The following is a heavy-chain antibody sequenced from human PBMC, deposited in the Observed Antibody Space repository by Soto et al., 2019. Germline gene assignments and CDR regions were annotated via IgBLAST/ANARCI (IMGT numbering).Heavy chain of an antibody. V-gene: IGHV2-5*02. J-gene: IGHJ4*02. CDR3: AHSQGYRYGGRYFDY. D-gene: IGHD5-18*01. Sequence: QITLKESGPTLVKPTQTLTLTCTFSGFSLSTSGVGVGWIRQPPGKALEWLALIYWDDDKRYSPSLKSRLTLTKDTSKNQVVLTMTHMDPVDTATYYGAHSQGYRYGGRYFDYWGQGTLVTVSS. CDR1: GFSLSTSGVG. CDR2: IYWDDDK.